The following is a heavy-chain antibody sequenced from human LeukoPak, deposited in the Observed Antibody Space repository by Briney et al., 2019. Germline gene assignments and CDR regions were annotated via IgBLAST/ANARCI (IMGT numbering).Heavy chain of an antibody. CDR2: IYTSGST. Sequence: PSETLSLTCTVSGGSISSGSYYWSWIRHPAGKGLEWIGRIYTSGSTNYNPSLKSRVTISVDTSKNQFSLKLSSVTAADTAVYYCGGGSGWSGFDYWGQGTLVTVSS. V-gene: IGHV4-61*02. CDR3: GGGSGWSGFDY. J-gene: IGHJ4*02. D-gene: IGHD6-19*01. CDR1: GGSISSGSYY.